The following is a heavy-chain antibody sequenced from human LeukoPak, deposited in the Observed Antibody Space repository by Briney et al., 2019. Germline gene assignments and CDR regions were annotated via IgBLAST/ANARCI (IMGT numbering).Heavy chain of an antibody. CDR1: GYSISSGYY. CDR3: ARVGPRGSYGFDY. J-gene: IGHJ4*02. Sequence: SETLSLTCAVPGYSISSGYYWGWIRQPPGKGLEWIGSIYHSGSTYYNPSLKSRVTISVDTSKNQFSLKLSSVTAADTAVYYCARVGPRGSYGFDYWGQGTLVTVSP. D-gene: IGHD5-18*01. V-gene: IGHV4-38-2*01. CDR2: IYHSGST.